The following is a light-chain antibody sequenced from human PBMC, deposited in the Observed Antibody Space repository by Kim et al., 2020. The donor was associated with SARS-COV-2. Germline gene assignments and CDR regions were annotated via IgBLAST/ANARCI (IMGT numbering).Light chain of an antibody. J-gene: IGKJ2*01. Sequence: DIQMTQSQSSLSASVGDRVTITCQASQDISNYLNWYQQKPGKAPKLLIYDASNLETGVPSRFSGSGSGTDFTFTISSLQPEDIATYYCQQYDNLPCFGQGTKLEI. V-gene: IGKV1-33*01. CDR2: DAS. CDR3: QQYDNLPC. CDR1: QDISNY.